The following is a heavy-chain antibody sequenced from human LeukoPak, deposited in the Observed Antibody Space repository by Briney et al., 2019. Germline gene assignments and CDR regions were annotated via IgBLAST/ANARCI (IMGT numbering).Heavy chain of an antibody. CDR2: IWYDGSIK. V-gene: IGHV3-33*01. CDR1: GFTFSTYG. J-gene: IGHJ5*02. Sequence: PGRSLRLSCSASGFTFSTYGMHWVRQAPGKGLEWVAVIWYDGSIKYYADSVKGRVTVSRDNSKSTVYLQMNSLRAEDTAAYYCARVWCSSSSCYSSADLWGQGTLVTVSS. CDR3: ARVWCSSSSCYSSADL. D-gene: IGHD2-15*01.